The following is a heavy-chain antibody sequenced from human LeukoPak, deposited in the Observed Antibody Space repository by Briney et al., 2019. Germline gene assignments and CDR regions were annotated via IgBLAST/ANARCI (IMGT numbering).Heavy chain of an antibody. V-gene: IGHV3-7*01. D-gene: IGHD3-3*01. Sequence: PGGSLRLSCAASGFTFSSYWMSWVRQAPGKGLEWVANIKQDGSEEYYVDSVKGRFTISRDNAKNSLCLQMNSLRAEDTAVYYCARDFGPPSYYYYGMDVWGQGTTVTVSS. CDR3: ARDFGPPSYYYYGMDV. CDR2: IKQDGSEE. CDR1: GFTFSSYW. J-gene: IGHJ6*02.